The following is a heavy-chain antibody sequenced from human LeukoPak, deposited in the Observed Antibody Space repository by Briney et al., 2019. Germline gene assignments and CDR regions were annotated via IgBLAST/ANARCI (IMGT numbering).Heavy chain of an antibody. V-gene: IGHV1-2*02. J-gene: IGHJ6*02. CDR2: INPNSGGS. Sequence: AASVKVSCKASGYRSSGYYMYWVRQAPGQGLEWMGWINPNSGGSKYAQKFQGRVTMTRDTSISTAYMELNSLRSDDTAVYYCARWNDPTQNYYHYGMDVWGQGTTVTVSS. CDR1: GYRSSGYY. D-gene: IGHD1-1*01. CDR3: ARWNDPTQNYYHYGMDV.